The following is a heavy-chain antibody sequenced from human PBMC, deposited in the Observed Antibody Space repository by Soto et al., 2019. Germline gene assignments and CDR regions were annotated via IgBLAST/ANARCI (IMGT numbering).Heavy chain of an antibody. Sequence: PSETRSLTCTVSGGSISRGDYYWSWIRQHPGKSLEWIGYIYYSGSTYYNPSLKSRVTISEDTSKNQFSLKLSSVTAADPAVFYFAFNGGTAVYSDSCGQGTLVTVS. V-gene: IGHV4-30-4*01. CDR3: AFNGGTAVYSDS. CDR1: GGSISRGDYY. CDR2: IYYSGST. J-gene: IGHJ4*02.